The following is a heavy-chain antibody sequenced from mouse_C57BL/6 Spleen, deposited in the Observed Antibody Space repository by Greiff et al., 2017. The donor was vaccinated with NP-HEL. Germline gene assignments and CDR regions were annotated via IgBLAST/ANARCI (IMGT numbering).Heavy chain of an antibody. CDR1: GYSFTSYY. J-gene: IGHJ1*03. D-gene: IGHD4-1*01. V-gene: IGHV1-66*01. CDR3: ARNWDWYFDV. Sequence: QVQLQQSGPELVKPGASVKISCKASGYSFTSYYIHWVKQRPGQGLEWIGWIYTGSGNTKYNEKFKGKATLTADTSSSTAYMQLRSLTSEDSAVYYCARNWDWYFDVWGTGTTVTVSS. CDR2: IYTGSGNT.